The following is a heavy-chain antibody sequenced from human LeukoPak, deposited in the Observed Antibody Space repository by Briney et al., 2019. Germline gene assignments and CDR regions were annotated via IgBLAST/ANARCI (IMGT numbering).Heavy chain of an antibody. CDR3: ARSPVPAATKLNWFDP. CDR1: GYSLTSYW. V-gene: IGHV5-51*01. CDR2: IFPGDSDT. Sequence: GESLKISCKGSGYSLTSYWIGLVRQMPGEGLGGVGVIFPGDSDTRYSPSFQGQVTISADKSISTAYLQWSSLKASDTAMYYCARSPVPAATKLNWFDPWGQGTLVTVSS. J-gene: IGHJ5*02. D-gene: IGHD2-2*01.